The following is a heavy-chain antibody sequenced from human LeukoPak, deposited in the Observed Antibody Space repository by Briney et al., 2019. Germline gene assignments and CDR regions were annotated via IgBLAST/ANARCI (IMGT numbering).Heavy chain of an antibody. CDR3: ARDPPPYDILTGYYPAPCDY. V-gene: IGHV1-18*01. J-gene: IGHJ4*02. CDR1: GYTFTSYG. Sequence: ASVEVSCKASGYTFTSYGISWVRQAPGQGLEWMGWISAYNGNTNYAQKLQGRVTMTTDTSTSTAYMELRSLRSDDTAVYYCARDPPPYDILTGYYPAPCDYWGQGTLVTVSS. CDR2: ISAYNGNT. D-gene: IGHD3-9*01.